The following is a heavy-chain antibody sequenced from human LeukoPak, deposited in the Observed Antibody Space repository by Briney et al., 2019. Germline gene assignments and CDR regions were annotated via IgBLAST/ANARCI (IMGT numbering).Heavy chain of an antibody. V-gene: IGHV1-18*01. D-gene: IGHD3-3*01. J-gene: IGHJ6*02. CDR1: GYTFTSYG. Sequence: ASVKVSCKASGYTFTSYGISWVRQAPGQGLEWMGWIGAYNGNTNYAQKLQGRVTMTTDTSTSTAYMELRSLRSDDTAVYYCASGRFLEWLPGIYRYYGMDVWGQGTTVTVS. CDR3: ASGRFLEWLPGIYRYYGMDV. CDR2: IGAYNGNT.